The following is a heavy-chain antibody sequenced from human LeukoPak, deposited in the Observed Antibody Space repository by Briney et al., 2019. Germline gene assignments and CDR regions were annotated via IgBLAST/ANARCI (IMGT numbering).Heavy chain of an antibody. CDR3: ARARRSLLWFGELLVYFDY. J-gene: IGHJ4*02. CDR1: GGSISSSNW. CDR2: IYYSGST. V-gene: IGHV4-4*02. Sequence: SGTLSLTCAVSGGSISSSNWWSWVRQPPGKGLEWIGYIYYSGSTNYNPSLKGRVTISVDTSKNQFSLKLSSVTAADTAVYYCARARRSLLWFGELLVYFDYWGQGTLVTVSS. D-gene: IGHD3-10*01.